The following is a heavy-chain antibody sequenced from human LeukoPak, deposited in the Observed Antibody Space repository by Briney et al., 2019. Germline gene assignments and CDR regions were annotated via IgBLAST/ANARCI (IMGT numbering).Heavy chain of an antibody. CDR3: ASGSYYVL. CDR2: ITGGGDTT. D-gene: IGHD1-26*01. J-gene: IGHJ4*02. V-gene: IGHV3-21*01. CDR1: GFTVSSNY. Sequence: GGSLRLSCAASGFTVSSNYMTWVRQAPGKGLEWVSAITGGGDTTYYADSVKGRFTISRDNAKNSLYLQMNSLRAEDTAVYYCASGSYYVLWGQGTLVTVSS.